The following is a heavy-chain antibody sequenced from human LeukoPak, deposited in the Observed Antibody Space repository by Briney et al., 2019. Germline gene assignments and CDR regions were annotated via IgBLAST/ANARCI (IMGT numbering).Heavy chain of an antibody. CDR1: GYTLTELS. Sequence: ASVKVSCKVSGYTLTELSMHWVRQAPGKGLEWMGGFDPEDGETIYALKFQGRVTMTEDTSTDTAYMELSSLRSEDTAVYYCALRIAAANWFDPWGQGTLATVSS. CDR2: FDPEDGET. J-gene: IGHJ5*02. D-gene: IGHD6-13*01. CDR3: ALRIAAANWFDP. V-gene: IGHV1-24*01.